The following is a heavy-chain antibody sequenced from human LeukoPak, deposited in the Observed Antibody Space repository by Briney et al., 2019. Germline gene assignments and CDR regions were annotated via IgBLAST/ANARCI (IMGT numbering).Heavy chain of an antibody. CDR1: GYSISSGYY. V-gene: IGHV4-38-2*02. D-gene: IGHD6-13*01. CDR2: IYHRGST. Sequence: SQTLSLTCTVSGYSISSGYYWGWIRQPPGKGLEWIGSIYHRGSTYYNPSLKRRVTISVDTSKNQFSLKLSSVTAADTAVYYCARERIAAANNWFDPWGQGTLVTVSS. J-gene: IGHJ5*02. CDR3: ARERIAAANNWFDP.